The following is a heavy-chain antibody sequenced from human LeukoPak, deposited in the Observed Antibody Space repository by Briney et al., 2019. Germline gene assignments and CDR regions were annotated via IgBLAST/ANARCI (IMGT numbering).Heavy chain of an antibody. V-gene: IGHV4-59*01. D-gene: IGHD2-2*01. Sequence: SETLSLTCSVSGGSISSYFWSWIRQPPGKGLEWIGYIYYSGSTNYNPSLKSRVTISVGTFKNQFSLKLRSVTAADPAVYYCARVGVRYCSSTSCYPNTYYMDVWGKGTTVTVSS. CDR1: GGSISSYF. J-gene: IGHJ6*03. CDR3: ARVGVRYCSSTSCYPNTYYMDV. CDR2: IYYSGST.